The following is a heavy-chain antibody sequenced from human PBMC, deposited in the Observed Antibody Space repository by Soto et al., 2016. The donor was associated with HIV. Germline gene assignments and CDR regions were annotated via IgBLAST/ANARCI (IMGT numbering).Heavy chain of an antibody. CDR1: GFTFSNAW. Sequence: EVQLVESGGGLVKPGGSLRLSCAASGFTFSNAWMSWVRQAPGKGLEWVGRIKSKTDGGTTDYAAPVKGRFTISRDDSKNTLYLQMNSLKTEDTAVYYCTTGGVVPAAMRAFDIWGQGTMVTVSS. CDR2: IKSKTDGGTT. CDR3: TTGGVVPAAMRAFDI. V-gene: IGHV3-15*01. J-gene: IGHJ3*02. D-gene: IGHD2-2*01.